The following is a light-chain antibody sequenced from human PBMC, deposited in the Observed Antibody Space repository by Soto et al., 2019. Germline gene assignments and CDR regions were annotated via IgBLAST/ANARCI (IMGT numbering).Light chain of an antibody. J-gene: IGKJ5*01. CDR1: QGISSW. V-gene: IGKV1-12*01. Sequence: DIQMTQSPSSVSASVGDRVTITCRASQGISSWLAWYQKKPGKAPNLLIYAASSLQSGVPSRFSGSEPGTDFTLTISSLQPEDCAICFCPQANSFPIPFGQGTRLEIK. CDR2: AAS. CDR3: PQANSFPIP.